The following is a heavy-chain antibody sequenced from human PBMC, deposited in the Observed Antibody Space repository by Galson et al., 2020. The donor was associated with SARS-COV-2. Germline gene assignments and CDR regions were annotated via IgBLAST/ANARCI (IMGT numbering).Heavy chain of an antibody. CDR2: ISYNGNT. CDR3: ARGANWNEDAFDI. Sequence: SETLSLTCTVSGRTISSPSPYCGWIRQPPGQGLEWIGTISYNGNTYYNPSLKSRVTILLDKSKNQMSLNLRSATAADTVVYYCARGANWNEDAFDIWGRGTTFIVSS. V-gene: IGHV4-39*07. CDR1: GRTISSPSPY. D-gene: IGHD1-1*01. J-gene: IGHJ3*02.